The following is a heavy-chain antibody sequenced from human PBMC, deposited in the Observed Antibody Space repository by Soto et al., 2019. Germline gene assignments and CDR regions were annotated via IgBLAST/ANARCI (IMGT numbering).Heavy chain of an antibody. CDR2: MNPNSGNT. CDR3: ARGLTAGWGYSGYDSADY. Sequence: QVQLVQSGAEVKKPGASVKVSCKASGYTFTSYDINWVRQATGQGLEWMGWMNPNSGNTGYAQKFQGRVTMTRNTSIRTAYMELSSLRSEDTAVYYCARGLTAGWGYSGYDSADYWGQGTLVTVSS. V-gene: IGHV1-8*01. J-gene: IGHJ4*02. D-gene: IGHD5-12*01. CDR1: GYTFTSYD.